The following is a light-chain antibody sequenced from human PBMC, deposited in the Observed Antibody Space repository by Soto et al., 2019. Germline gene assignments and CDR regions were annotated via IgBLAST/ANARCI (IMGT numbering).Light chain of an antibody. V-gene: IGLV1-40*01. CDR3: QSYDSSLSGWV. J-gene: IGLJ3*02. CDR2: GNS. Sequence: QLVLTQPPSVSGAPGQRVTITWTESSSNIGAGYEVHWYQQLPGTAPKLLIYGNSNRPSGVPDRFSGSKSGTSASLAITGLRAEDEADYYCQSYDSSLSGWVFGGGTKLTVL. CDR1: SSNIGAGYE.